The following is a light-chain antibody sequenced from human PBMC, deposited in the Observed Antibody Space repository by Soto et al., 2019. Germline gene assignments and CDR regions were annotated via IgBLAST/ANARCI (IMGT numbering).Light chain of an antibody. CDR1: QDISNY. Sequence: DIQMTQSPSSLSASVGDRVTITCQASQDISNYLNWYQQKPGKAPKLLIYDASNLGTGVPSRFSGSGSGTDFTFTISSLQPEDIATYYCQHYDNLPPTFGGGTKVEIK. CDR2: DAS. V-gene: IGKV1-33*01. CDR3: QHYDNLPPT. J-gene: IGKJ4*01.